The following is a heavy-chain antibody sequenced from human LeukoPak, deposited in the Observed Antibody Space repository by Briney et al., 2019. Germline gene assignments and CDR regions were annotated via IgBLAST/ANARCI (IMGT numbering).Heavy chain of an antibody. CDR2: ISSSGSTI. CDR1: GLTFSSSW. D-gene: IGHD5-24*01. J-gene: IGHJ4*02. CDR3: ARETEMANLDY. Sequence: GGSLRLSCAASGLTFSSSWMHWVRQAPGKGLVWVSYISSSGSTIYYADSVKGRFTISRDNAKNSLYLQMDSLRAEDTAVYYCARETEMANLDYWGQGTLVTVSS. V-gene: IGHV3-48*04.